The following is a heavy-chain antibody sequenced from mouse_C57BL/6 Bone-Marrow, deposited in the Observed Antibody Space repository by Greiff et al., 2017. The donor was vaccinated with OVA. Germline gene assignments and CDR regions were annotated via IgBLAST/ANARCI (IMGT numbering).Heavy chain of an antibody. CDR1: GYAFSSSW. D-gene: IGHD2-2*01. J-gene: IGHJ2*01. V-gene: IGHV1-82*01. CDR2: IYPGDGDT. Sequence: VQLQHSGPELVKPGASVKISCKASGYAFSSSWMNWVKQSPGKGLEWIGRIYPGDGDTNYNGKFKGKATLTADKSSSTAYMQLSSLTSEDSAVYFCASWLPLDYWGQGTTLTVSS. CDR3: ASWLPLDY.